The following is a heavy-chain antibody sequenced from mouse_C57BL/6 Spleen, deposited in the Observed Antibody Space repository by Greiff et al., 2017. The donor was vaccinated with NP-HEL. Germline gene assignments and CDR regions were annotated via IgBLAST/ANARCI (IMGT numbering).Heavy chain of an antibody. J-gene: IGHJ3*01. V-gene: IGHV1-7*01. D-gene: IGHD1-1*01. CDR1: GYTFTSYW. Sequence: QVQLQQSGAELAKPGASVKLSCKASGYTFTSYWMHWVKQRPGQGLEWIGDINPSSGYTKYNQKFKDKATLTADKSSSTAYMQLSSLTYEDSAVYYCARDYGSSYGGVAYWGQGTLVTVSA. CDR3: ARDYGSSYGGVAY. CDR2: INPSSGYT.